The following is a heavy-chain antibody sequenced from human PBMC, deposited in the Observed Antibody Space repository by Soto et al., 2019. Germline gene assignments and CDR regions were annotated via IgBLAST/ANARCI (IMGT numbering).Heavy chain of an antibody. CDR1: GGSISSYY. CDR2: IYYSGST. Sequence: ASETLSLTCTVSGGSISSYYWSWIRQTPGKGLEWIGYIYYSGSTNYNPSLKSRVTKSVDTSKNQFSLKLSSVTAADTAVYYCARQRNDFWSGSPPDYYYYMDVWGKGTTVTVSS. D-gene: IGHD3-3*01. V-gene: IGHV4-59*08. J-gene: IGHJ6*03. CDR3: ARQRNDFWSGSPPDYYYYMDV.